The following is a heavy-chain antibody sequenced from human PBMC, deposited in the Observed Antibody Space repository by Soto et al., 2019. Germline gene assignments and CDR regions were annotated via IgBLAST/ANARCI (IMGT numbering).Heavy chain of an antibody. J-gene: IGHJ5*02. D-gene: IGHD4-17*01. Sequence: QVQLVQSGAEVKKPGSSVKVSCKASGGTFSSYTISWVRQAPGQGLEWMGRIIPILGIANYAQKFQGRVRITADKSTSTAYMELSSLRSEDTAVYYRAREGRQYGEPAWGQGTLVTVSS. CDR3: AREGRQYGEPA. CDR1: GGTFSSYT. V-gene: IGHV1-69*08. CDR2: IIPILGIA.